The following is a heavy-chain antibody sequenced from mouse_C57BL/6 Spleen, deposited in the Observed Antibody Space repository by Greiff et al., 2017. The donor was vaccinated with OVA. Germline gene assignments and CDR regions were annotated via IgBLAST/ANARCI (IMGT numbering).Heavy chain of an antibody. V-gene: IGHV1-50*01. D-gene: IGHD2-4*01. Sequence: QVQLKESGAELVKPGASVKLSCKASGYTFTSYWMQWVKQRPGQGLEWIGEIDPSDSYTNYNQKFKGKATLTVDTSSSTAYMQLSSLTSEDSAVYYCARFEELRGAYWGQGTLVTVSA. J-gene: IGHJ3*01. CDR1: GYTFTSYW. CDR3: ARFEELRGAY. CDR2: IDPSDSYT.